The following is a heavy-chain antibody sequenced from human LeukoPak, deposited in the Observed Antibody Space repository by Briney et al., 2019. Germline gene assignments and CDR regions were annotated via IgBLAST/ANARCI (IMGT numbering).Heavy chain of an antibody. J-gene: IGHJ2*01. Sequence: GGSLRLSCAASGFTFSSYAMSWVRQAPGKGLEWVSLISSSGGSTYYADSVKGRFTISRDNSKNTLYLQMNSLRAEDTAVYYCAKTGRSNWYFDLWGRGTLVTVSS. V-gene: IGHV3-23*01. CDR1: GFTFSSYA. D-gene: IGHD1-26*01. CDR2: ISSSGGST. CDR3: AKTGRSNWYFDL.